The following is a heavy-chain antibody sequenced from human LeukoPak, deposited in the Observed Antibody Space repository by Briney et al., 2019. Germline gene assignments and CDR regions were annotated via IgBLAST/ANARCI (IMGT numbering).Heavy chain of an antibody. CDR3: ARDRRYVVVTGFDY. D-gene: IGHD3-22*01. CDR1: GFTFSSYS. Sequence: GGSLRLSCAASGFTFSSYSMNWVRQAPGKGLEWVSSISSSSSYIYYADSVKGRFTISRDNAKNSLYLQMNSLRAGDTAVYYCARDRRYVVVTGFDYWGQGTLITVSS. CDR2: ISSSSSYI. J-gene: IGHJ4*02. V-gene: IGHV3-21*01.